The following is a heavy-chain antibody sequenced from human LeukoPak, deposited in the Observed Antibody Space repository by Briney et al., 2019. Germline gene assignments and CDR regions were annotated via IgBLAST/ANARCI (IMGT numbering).Heavy chain of an antibody. CDR2: YYTSRSS. CDR3: ARGNWYYYDSSGYPDY. Sequence: DPSQTLSLTCTVSGASISSGSYYWSWIRQPAGKGLEWIGRYYTSRSSNYNPSLNSRVILSVDTSKSQFSLKLRSVTAADTGVYYCARGNWYYYDSSGYPDYWGQGTPVTVSS. V-gene: IGHV4-61*02. J-gene: IGHJ4*02. CDR1: GASISSGSYY. D-gene: IGHD3-22*01.